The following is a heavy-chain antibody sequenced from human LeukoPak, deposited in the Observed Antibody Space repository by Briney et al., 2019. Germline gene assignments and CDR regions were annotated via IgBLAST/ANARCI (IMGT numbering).Heavy chain of an antibody. CDR1: GFTFDDYA. Sequence: PGGSLRLSCAASGFTFDDYAMHWVRQAPGKGLEWVSLISWDGGSTYYADSVKGRFTISRDNSKNSLYLQMNSLRAEDTALYYCAKDIGRRGYIYNWNDVGYFDYWGQGTLVTVSS. CDR2: ISWDGGST. V-gene: IGHV3-43D*03. J-gene: IGHJ4*02. CDR3: AKDIGRRGYIYNWNDVGYFDY. D-gene: IGHD1-20*01.